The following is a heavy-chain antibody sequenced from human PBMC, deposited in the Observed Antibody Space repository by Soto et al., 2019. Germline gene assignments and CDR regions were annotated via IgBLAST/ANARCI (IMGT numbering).Heavy chain of an antibody. Sequence: ASVKVSCKASSYTFTSYGISWVRQAPGQGLEWMGWISAYNGNTNYAQKLQGRVTMTTDTSTSTAYMELRSLRSDDTAVYYCAISSCSSTSCYALYFQHWGQGTLVTVSS. J-gene: IGHJ1*01. CDR3: AISSCSSTSCYALYFQH. CDR1: SYTFTSYG. D-gene: IGHD2-2*01. V-gene: IGHV1-18*01. CDR2: ISAYNGNT.